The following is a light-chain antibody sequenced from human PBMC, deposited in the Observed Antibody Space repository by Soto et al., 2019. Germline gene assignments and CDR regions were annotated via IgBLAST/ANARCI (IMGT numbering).Light chain of an antibody. CDR2: GAS. Sequence: DIQMTQSPSSLSASLGDRVTITCRTSQNIDNSLNWYQQTAGRAPAVLIYGASNLQGGVPLRFSGSGSGTDFTLTISGLQPEDSATYYCQESRSALWGTCGQGTKVDI. V-gene: IGKV1-39*01. J-gene: IGKJ1*01. CDR1: QNIDNS. CDR3: QESRSALWGT.